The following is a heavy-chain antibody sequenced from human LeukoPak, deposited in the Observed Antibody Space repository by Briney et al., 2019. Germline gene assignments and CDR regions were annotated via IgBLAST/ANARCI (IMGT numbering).Heavy chain of an antibody. Sequence: GASVKVSCKASGGTFSSYAISWVRQAPGQGLGWMGGIIPIFGTANYAQKFQGRVTMTRDMSTSTVYMELSSLRSEDTAVYYCASQLAYCGGDCSNYYYYYMDVWGKGTTVTVSS. CDR1: GGTFSSYA. J-gene: IGHJ6*03. V-gene: IGHV1-69*05. D-gene: IGHD2-21*02. CDR2: IIPIFGTA. CDR3: ASQLAYCGGDCSNYYYYYMDV.